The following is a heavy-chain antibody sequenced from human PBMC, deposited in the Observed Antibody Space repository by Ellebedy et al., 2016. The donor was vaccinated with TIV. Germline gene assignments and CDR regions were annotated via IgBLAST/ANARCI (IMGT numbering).Heavy chain of an antibody. V-gene: IGHV4-34*01. CDR2: IDHLGNT. J-gene: IGHJ4*02. CDR1: GETFSGHY. Sequence: SETLSLXCAVYGETFSGHYWSWIRQPPGKGLEWIGEIDHLGNTNYNPSLKSRVTTSVDTSKSQFSLRLTSLTAADTAVYYCARRSPETGIGYWGQGTRVTVSS. CDR3: ARRSPETGIGY. D-gene: IGHD3-9*01.